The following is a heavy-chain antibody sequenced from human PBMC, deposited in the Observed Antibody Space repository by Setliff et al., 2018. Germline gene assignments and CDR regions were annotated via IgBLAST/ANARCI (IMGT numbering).Heavy chain of an antibody. Sequence: ASVKVSCKASGYTFTSYGISWVRQAPGQGLERMGWISAYNGNTNYAQKLQGRVTMTTDTSTSTAYMELRSLRSDDTAVYYCARMITPHRWSYYYYYMDVWGKGTTVTVSS. CDR1: GYTFTSYG. D-gene: IGHD3-16*01. J-gene: IGHJ6*03. V-gene: IGHV1-18*01. CDR3: ARMITPHRWSYYYYYMDV. CDR2: ISAYNGNT.